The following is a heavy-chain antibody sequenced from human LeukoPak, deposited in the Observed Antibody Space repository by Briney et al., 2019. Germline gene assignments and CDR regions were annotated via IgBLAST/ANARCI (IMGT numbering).Heavy chain of an antibody. CDR3: ASYVWGRHFDY. J-gene: IGHJ4*02. CDR1: GASISSGEYY. Sequence: PSETLSLTCTVSGASISSGEYYWSWIRQPAGKGLEWIGEINHSGSTNYNPSLKSRVIISVDTSENQISLKLSSVTAADTAVYYCASYVWGRHFDYWGQGTLVTVSS. V-gene: IGHV4-61*10. CDR2: INHSGST. D-gene: IGHD3-16*01.